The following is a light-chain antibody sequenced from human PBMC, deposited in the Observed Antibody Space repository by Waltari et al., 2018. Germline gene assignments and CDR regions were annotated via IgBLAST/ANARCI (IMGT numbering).Light chain of an antibody. V-gene: IGLV2-23*02. J-gene: IGLJ1*01. CDR2: EVS. CDR1: SSDVGSYNL. CDR3: CSYAGSSTLGGFYV. Sequence: QSALTQPASVSGSPGQSITISCTGTSSDVGSYNLFSWYQPHPGKAPKLMIYEVSKRPSGVSNRFSGSKSGNTASLTISGLQAEDEADYYCCSYAGSSTLGGFYVFGTGTKVTVL.